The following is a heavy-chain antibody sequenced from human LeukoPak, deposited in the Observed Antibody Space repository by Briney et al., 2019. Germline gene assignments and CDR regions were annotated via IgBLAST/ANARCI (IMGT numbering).Heavy chain of an antibody. D-gene: IGHD3-10*01. Sequence: SETLSLTCTVSGGSISSGSYYWSWIRQPAGKGLEWIGRIYTSGSTNYNPSLKSRVTISVDTSKNQLSLKLSSVTAADTAVYYCARERITLDYWGQGTLVTVSS. CDR2: IYTSGST. J-gene: IGHJ4*02. V-gene: IGHV4-61*02. CDR3: ARERITLDY. CDR1: GGSISSGSYY.